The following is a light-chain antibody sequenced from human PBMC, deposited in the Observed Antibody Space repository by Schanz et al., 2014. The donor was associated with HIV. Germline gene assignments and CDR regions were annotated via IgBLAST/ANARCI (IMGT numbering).Light chain of an antibody. Sequence: EIVLTQSPVILSLSPGERATLSCRASQSISSNYLAWYQQKAGQPPRLLIYGASSGATGIPDRFSGSGSGTDFNLTISRLEPEDFAVYYCHHYGGSFGPGTTVDYK. J-gene: IGKJ3*01. V-gene: IGKV3-20*01. CDR3: HHYGGS. CDR2: GAS. CDR1: QSISSNY.